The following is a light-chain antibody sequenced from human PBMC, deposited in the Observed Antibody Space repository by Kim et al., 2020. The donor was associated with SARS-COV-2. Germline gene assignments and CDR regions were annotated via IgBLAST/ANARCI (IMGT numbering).Light chain of an antibody. Sequence: GQSITISCSGTSSDIGSYPLVSWYQQHPGKAPKLLIYDVISRPSGVSSRFSGSKSDSTATLTISGLQAEDEADYYCSSFAGSRNVIFGGGTQLTVL. J-gene: IGLJ2*01. CDR1: SSDIGSYPL. CDR3: SSFAGSRNVI. CDR2: DVI. V-gene: IGLV2-23*02.